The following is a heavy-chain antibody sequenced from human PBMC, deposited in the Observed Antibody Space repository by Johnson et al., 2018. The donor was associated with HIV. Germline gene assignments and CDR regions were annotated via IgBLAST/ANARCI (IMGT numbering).Heavy chain of an antibody. D-gene: IGHD1-26*01. V-gene: IGHV3-30*03. CDR3: WGLVGAYDAFDI. J-gene: IGHJ3*02. CDR2: ISHDGWNK. CDR1: GLTFSNYG. Sequence: QVQVVESGGGLVQPGRSPRLSCEASGLTFSNYGMHWVRQAPGKGLEWVAGISHDGWNKHSADSVKGRFTISRDNSKNTLYLQMNSLKTEDTAVYYCWGLVGAYDAFDIWGQGTMVTVSS.